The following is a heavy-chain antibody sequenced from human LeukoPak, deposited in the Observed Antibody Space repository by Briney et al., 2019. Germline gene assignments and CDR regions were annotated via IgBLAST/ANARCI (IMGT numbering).Heavy chain of an antibody. D-gene: IGHD6-13*01. CDR3: AKHSSSWYWIYDY. Sequence: GGSLRLSCAASGFTFSSYAMNWVRQAPGKGLEWVSAISGSGANTYYADSVTGRFTISRDNSKNTLYLQLNSLRAEDTAIYHCAKHSSSWYWIYDYWGQGTLVTVSS. J-gene: IGHJ4*02. CDR2: ISGSGANT. CDR1: GFTFSSYA. V-gene: IGHV3-23*01.